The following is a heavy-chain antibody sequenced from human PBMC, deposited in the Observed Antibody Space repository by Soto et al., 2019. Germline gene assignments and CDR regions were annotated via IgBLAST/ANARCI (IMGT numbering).Heavy chain of an antibody. CDR1: GGSISSGGYY. CDR2: IYYSGST. D-gene: IGHD2-15*01. Sequence: LSLTCTVSGGSISSGGYYWSWIRQHPGKGLEWIGYIYYSGSTYYNPSLKSRVTISVDTSKNQFSLKLSSVTAADTAVKNSARERSLYVLLVYCSGGSCQYYYYYMDVWGKGTTVTVSS. CDR3: ARERSLYVLLVYCSGGSCQYYYYYMDV. J-gene: IGHJ6*03. V-gene: IGHV4-31*03.